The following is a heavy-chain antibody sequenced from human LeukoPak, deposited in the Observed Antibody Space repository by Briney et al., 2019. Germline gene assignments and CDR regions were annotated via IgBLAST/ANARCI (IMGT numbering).Heavy chain of an antibody. V-gene: IGHV4-34*12. CDR1: GGSFRGYY. CDR3: AGLFIVAARYDWFDP. J-gene: IGHJ5*02. Sequence: SETLSLTCAVYGGSFRGYYWSWIRQPPGKGLKCIGEIIHSGSTNYNPPLKSRVTISVDKSKKQFSFTLSSVTAAHTAGYYCAGLFIVAARYDWFDPWGQGTLVTVSS. CDR2: IIHSGST. D-gene: IGHD6-25*01.